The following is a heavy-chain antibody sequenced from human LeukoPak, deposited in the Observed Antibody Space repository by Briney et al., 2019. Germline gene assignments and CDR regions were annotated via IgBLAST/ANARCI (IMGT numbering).Heavy chain of an antibody. CDR3: AKGGRDCSSTSCYYY. D-gene: IGHD2-2*01. CDR1: GFTFSSYA. Sequence: GGSLRLSCAASGFTFSSYAMSWVRQAPGKGLEWVSAISGSGGSTYYADSVKGRFTISRDNSENTLYLQMNSLRAEDTAVYYCAKGGRDCSSTSCYYYWGQGTLVTVSS. CDR2: ISGSGGST. V-gene: IGHV3-23*01. J-gene: IGHJ4*02.